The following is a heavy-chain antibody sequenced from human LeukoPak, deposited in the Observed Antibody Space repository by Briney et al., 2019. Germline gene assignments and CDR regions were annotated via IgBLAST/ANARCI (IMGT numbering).Heavy chain of an antibody. Sequence: SETLSLTCAVYGGSFSGYYWSWIRQPPGMGLEWIGEINHSGSTNYNPSLKSRVTISVDTSKNQFSLKLSSVTAADTAVYYCARGRSSSWSLYYYYGMDVWGQGTTVTVSS. CDR2: INHSGST. V-gene: IGHV4-34*01. CDR1: GGSFSGYY. J-gene: IGHJ6*02. CDR3: ARGRSSSWSLYYYYGMDV. D-gene: IGHD6-13*01.